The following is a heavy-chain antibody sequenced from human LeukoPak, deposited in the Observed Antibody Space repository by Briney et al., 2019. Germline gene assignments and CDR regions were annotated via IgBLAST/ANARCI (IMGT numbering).Heavy chain of an antibody. CDR3: AALAYYYGSGASGPNIDY. V-gene: IGHV3-48*03. D-gene: IGHD3-10*01. CDR1: GFTFSNYE. CDR2: ISSSGSTK. J-gene: IGHJ4*02. Sequence: GGSLRLSCVASGFTFSNYEMNWVRQAPGKGLEWVSYISSSGSTKHYTDSVKGRFTISRDNVKNSLYLQMNSLRAEDTAAYYCAALAYYYGSGASGPNIDYWGQGTLVTVSS.